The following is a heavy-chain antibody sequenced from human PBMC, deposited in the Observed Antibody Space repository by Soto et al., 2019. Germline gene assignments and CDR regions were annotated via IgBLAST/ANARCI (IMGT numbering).Heavy chain of an antibody. CDR2: ISYDGSNK. J-gene: IGHJ4*02. D-gene: IGHD3-22*01. CDR1: GFTFSSYG. Sequence: PGGSLRLSCAASGFTFSSYGMHWVRQAPGKGLEWVAVISYDGSNKYYADSVKGRFTISRDNSKNTLYLQMNSLRAEDTAVYYCAKVQYYYDSSGFDYWGQGTLVTVSS. CDR3: AKVQYYYDSSGFDY. V-gene: IGHV3-30*18.